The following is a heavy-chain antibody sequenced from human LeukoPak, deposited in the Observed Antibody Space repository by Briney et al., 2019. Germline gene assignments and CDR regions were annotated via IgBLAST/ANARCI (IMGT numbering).Heavy chain of an antibody. D-gene: IGHD2-8*01. CDR3: ARVGLYPTPDY. V-gene: IGHV3-21*01. Sequence: NTGGSLRLSCAASGFTFSRYSMNWVRQTPGKGLEWVSSISSGSTYIYYADSVKGRFTISRDNAKNSLYLQMNSLRAEDTAVYYCARVGLYPTPDYWGQGTLVTVSS. CDR2: ISSGSTYI. CDR1: GFTFSRYS. J-gene: IGHJ4*02.